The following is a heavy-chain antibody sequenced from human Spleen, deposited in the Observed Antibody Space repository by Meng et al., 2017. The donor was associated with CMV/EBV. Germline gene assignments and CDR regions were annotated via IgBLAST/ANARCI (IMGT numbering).Heavy chain of an antibody. V-gene: IGHV3-21*01. J-gene: IGHJ4*02. CDR3: ARETGMTSFFDF. Sequence: CATSGFTFNTYSMNWVRQAPGKGLEWVSSISSSSTFIYYADSVRGRFTVSRDNAKNSLYLHMTSLRAEDTAVYYCARETGMTSFFDFWGQGALVTVSS. CDR2: ISSSSTFI. D-gene: IGHD7-27*01. CDR1: GFTFNTYS.